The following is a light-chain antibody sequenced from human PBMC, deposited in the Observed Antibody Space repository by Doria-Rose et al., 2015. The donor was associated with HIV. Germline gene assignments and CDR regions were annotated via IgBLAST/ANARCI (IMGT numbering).Light chain of an antibody. V-gene: IGKV3-15*01. Sequence: TQSPATLSVSPGERATLSCRASQGIGSDLAWYQQKPGQAPRLLIYRASIRATGIPPRFTGGRSGTEFTLTISSPQSEDFAVYFCQQYSQWPPYTFGQGTKLEVK. J-gene: IGKJ2*01. CDR3: QQYSQWPPYT. CDR2: RAS. CDR1: QGIGSD.